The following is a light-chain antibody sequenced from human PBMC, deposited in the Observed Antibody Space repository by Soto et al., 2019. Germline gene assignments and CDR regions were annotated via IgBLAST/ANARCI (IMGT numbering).Light chain of an antibody. CDR3: QQYGSSLWP. Sequence: ENGLTQSPGTLSLSPGERATLSCRASQSVSTPYLAWYQQKPGQAPRLLIYSTSTRASGITDRLSGSGSGTDFTLTISRLEPEDFAVYYCQQYGSSLWPFGQGTKVEIK. CDR2: STS. V-gene: IGKV3-20*01. CDR1: QSVSTPY. J-gene: IGKJ1*01.